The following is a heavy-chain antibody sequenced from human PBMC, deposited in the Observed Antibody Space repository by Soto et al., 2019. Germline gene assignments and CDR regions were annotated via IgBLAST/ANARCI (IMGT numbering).Heavy chain of an antibody. J-gene: IGHJ4*02. D-gene: IGHD6-13*01. V-gene: IGHV5-51*01. CDR2: IFPGDSDI. Sequence: GESLKISCKGSGYSFTTYWIGWVRQMPEKGLEWMGIIFPGDSDIRYSPSFQGQVTISVDSSENQFSLKLTSVTAADTAVYYCARENGISWYYFDYWGQGTLVTVSS. CDR1: GYSFTTYW. CDR3: ARENGISWYYFDY.